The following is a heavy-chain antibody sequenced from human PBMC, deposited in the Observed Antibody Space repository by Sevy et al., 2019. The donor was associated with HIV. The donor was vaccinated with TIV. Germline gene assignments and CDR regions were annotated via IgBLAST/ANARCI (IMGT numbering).Heavy chain of an antibody. V-gene: IGHV3-30-3*01. Sequence: GGSLRLSCSASGFTFGSYAMHWVRQAPGKGLEWVAVISYDGSNKYYADSVKGRFTISRDNSKNTLYLQMNSLRAEDTAVYYCARDMPIGDYYYGTDVWGQGTTVTVSS. J-gene: IGHJ6*02. CDR2: ISYDGSNK. CDR1: GFTFGSYA. D-gene: IGHD2-2*01. CDR3: ARDMPIGDYYYGTDV.